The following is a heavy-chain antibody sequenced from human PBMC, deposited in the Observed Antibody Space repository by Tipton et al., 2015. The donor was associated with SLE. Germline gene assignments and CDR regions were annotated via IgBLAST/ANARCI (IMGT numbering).Heavy chain of an antibody. CDR2: IYSGGGT. J-gene: IGHJ4*02. CDR1: GFTVSSNY. CDR3: AKEILGTGYYGEFDC. V-gene: IGHV3-66*02. Sequence: SLRLSCAASGFTVSSNYMSWVRQAPGKGLEWVSVIYSGGGTSYAESVKGRFTISRDNSRNTAYLQMNSLRPEDTGIYYCAKEILGTGYYGEFDCWGQGTLVTVSS. D-gene: IGHD1-26*01.